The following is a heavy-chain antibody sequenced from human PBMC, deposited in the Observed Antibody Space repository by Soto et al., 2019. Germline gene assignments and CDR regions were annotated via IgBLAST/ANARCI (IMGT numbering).Heavy chain of an antibody. CDR3: ARQMQQWLVLFNWFDP. J-gene: IGHJ5*02. V-gene: IGHV4-39*01. CDR2: IYYSGST. Sequence: SETLSLTCTVSGGSISSSGYYWGWIRQPPGKGLEWIGSIYYSGSTYYNPSLKSRVTISVDTSKNQFSLKLSSVTAADTAVYYCARQMQQWLVLFNWFDPWGQGTLVTVSS. D-gene: IGHD6-19*01. CDR1: GGSISSSGYY.